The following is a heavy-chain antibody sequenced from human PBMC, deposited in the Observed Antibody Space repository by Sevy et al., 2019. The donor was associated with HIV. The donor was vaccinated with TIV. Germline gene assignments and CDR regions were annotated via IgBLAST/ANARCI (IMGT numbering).Heavy chain of an antibody. Sequence: SETLSLTCTVSGGSISSGSYYWSWIRQPAGKGLEWIGRIYTSGSTNYNPSLKSRVTISVDTSKNQFSLKLSSVTAADTAVYYCARACVRCNSGVRCIFDYWGQGTLVTVSS. V-gene: IGHV4-61*02. CDR2: IYTSGST. J-gene: IGHJ4*02. CDR3: ARACVRCNSGVRCIFDY. D-gene: IGHD3-10*01. CDR1: GGSISSGSYY.